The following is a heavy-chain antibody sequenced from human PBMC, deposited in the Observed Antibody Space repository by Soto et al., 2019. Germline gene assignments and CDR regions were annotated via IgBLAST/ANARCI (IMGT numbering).Heavy chain of an antibody. Sequence: QVQLQESGPGLVKPSETLSLTCTVSGGSISSYYWNWIRQPPGKGLEWIGYVYYSGSTNYNPSLKSRVTIAVDTSKNQFSLKLSSVTAADTAVCYCAREDRSGYYDPWGQGSLVTVSS. CDR2: VYYSGST. D-gene: IGHD3-22*01. V-gene: IGHV4-59*01. CDR3: AREDRSGYYDP. CDR1: GGSISSYY. J-gene: IGHJ5*02.